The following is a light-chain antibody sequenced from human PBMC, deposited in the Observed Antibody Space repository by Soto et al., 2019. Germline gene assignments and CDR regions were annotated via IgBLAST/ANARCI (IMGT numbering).Light chain of an antibody. V-gene: IGLV2-8*01. CDR1: SSDVGGYNY. J-gene: IGLJ1*01. CDR3: CSSASSNNIGV. Sequence: QSALTQPPSASGSPGQSVTISCTGTSSDVGGYNYVSWYQQHPGKAPKLMIYEVSKRPSGVPDRFSCAKSGNTASLTVSGLQAADDDDYYCCSSASSNNIGVFGTGTKLTVL. CDR2: EVS.